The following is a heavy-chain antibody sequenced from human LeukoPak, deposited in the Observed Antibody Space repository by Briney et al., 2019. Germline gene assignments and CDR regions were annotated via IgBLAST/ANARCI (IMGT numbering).Heavy chain of an antibody. D-gene: IGHD3-16*01. CDR3: ARARASRGGVYWSNSVFYY. J-gene: IGHJ4*02. CDR2: IYYSGST. V-gene: IGHV4-59*01. Sequence: SETLSLTCSVSGGSISSYYWSWIRQPPGKGLEWIAYIYYSGSTNYNPSLKSRVTISVDTSKNQFSLKLSTVTDAETAVYYCARARASRGGVYWSNSVFYYWGQGTLVTVSS. CDR1: GGSISSYY.